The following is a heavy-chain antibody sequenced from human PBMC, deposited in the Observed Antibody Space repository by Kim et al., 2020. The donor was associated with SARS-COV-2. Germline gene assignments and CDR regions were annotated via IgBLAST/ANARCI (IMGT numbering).Heavy chain of an antibody. CDR3: ARLSDGSGSYLLGPFDY. D-gene: IGHD3-10*01. CDR2: ISAYNGNT. J-gene: IGHJ4*02. V-gene: IGHV1-18*01. CDR1: GYTFTSYG. Sequence: ASVKVSCKASGYTFTSYGISWVRQAPGQGLEWMGWISAYNGNTNYAQKLQGRVTMTTDTSTSTAYMELRSLRSDDTAVYYCARLSDGSGSYLLGPFDYWGQGTLVTVSS.